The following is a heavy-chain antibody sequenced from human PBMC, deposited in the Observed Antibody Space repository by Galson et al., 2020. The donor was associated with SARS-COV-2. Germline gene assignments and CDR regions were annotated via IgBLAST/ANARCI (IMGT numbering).Heavy chain of an antibody. Sequence: ASETLSLTCTVSSDSIRNSNYYWGWIRRPPGRGLEWIGSVYYSASTYYNPSLRSRVTVSADRSKNQFSLKLSSVTAADTAVYYCARGIGGYFDRSGSFFDDWDQGTLVTVSS. CDR2: VYYSAST. V-gene: IGHV4-39*07. CDR3: ARGIGGYFDRSGSFFDD. CDR1: SDSIRNSNYY. D-gene: IGHD3-22*01. J-gene: IGHJ4*02.